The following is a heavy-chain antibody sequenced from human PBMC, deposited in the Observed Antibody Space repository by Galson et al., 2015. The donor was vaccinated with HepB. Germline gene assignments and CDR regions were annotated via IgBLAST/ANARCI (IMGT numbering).Heavy chain of an antibody. V-gene: IGHV3-48*01. J-gene: IGHJ3*02. CDR2: ISSSSSTI. CDR1: GFTFSSYS. CDR3: AREGEAFDI. Sequence: SLRLSCAASGFTFSSYSMNWVRQAPGKGLEWVSYISSSSSTIYYADSVKGRFTISRDNSKNTLYLQMNSLGSEDTAVYYCAREGEAFDIWGQGAMVTVSS.